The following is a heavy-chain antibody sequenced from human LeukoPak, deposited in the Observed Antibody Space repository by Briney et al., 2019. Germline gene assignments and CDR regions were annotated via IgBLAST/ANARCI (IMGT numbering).Heavy chain of an antibody. V-gene: IGHV1-18*01. Sequence: ASVKVSCKASGYTFTNYGISWVRQAPGQGLEWMGWISAYNGNTDYAQNLQGRVTMTTDTLTSTAYMELRSLRAEDTAVYYCARDIGYCSGGSCYMGWFDPWGQGTLVTVSS. D-gene: IGHD2-15*01. CDR1: GYTFTNYG. CDR2: ISAYNGNT. CDR3: ARDIGYCSGGSCYMGWFDP. J-gene: IGHJ5*02.